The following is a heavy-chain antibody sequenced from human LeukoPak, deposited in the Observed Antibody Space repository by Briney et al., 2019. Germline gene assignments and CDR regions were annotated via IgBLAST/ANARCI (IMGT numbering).Heavy chain of an antibody. D-gene: IGHD5-12*01. CDR3: AKALFSGYDWDFDY. Sequence: GGSLRLSCAASGFTFSNYAMSWVRQAPGKGLEWVSVISSESGSTYFADSVKGRFTISRDNSKNTLYLQMNSLRAEDTAVYYCAKALFSGYDWDFDYWGQGTLVTVSS. CDR1: GFTFSNYA. V-gene: IGHV3-23*01. J-gene: IGHJ4*02. CDR2: ISSESGST.